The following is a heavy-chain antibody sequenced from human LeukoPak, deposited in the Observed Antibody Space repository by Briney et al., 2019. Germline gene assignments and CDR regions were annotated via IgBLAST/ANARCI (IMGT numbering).Heavy chain of an antibody. CDR3: AKDAGGYCSSTSCYSDY. V-gene: IGHV3-23*01. D-gene: IGHD2-2*02. CDR2: ISGSGGST. Sequence: GGSLRLSCAASGFTFSSYAMSWVRQAPGKGLEWVSAISGSGGSTYYPDSVKGRFTISSYNSKTTLSLQMNSLSAEDTAVYYSAKDAGGYCSSTSCYSDYWGQGTLVTVSS. CDR1: GFTFSSYA. J-gene: IGHJ4*02.